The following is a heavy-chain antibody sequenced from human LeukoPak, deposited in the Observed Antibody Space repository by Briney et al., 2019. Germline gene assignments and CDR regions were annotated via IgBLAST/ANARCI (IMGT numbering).Heavy chain of an antibody. CDR2: IYYSGST. D-gene: IGHD3-10*01. J-gene: IGHJ4*02. V-gene: IGHV4-39*01. Sequence: SETLSLTCTVSGGSVSSSSYYWGWIRQPPGKGLEWIGSIYYSGSTYYNPSLKSRVTISVDTSKNQFSLKLSSVTAADTAVYYCARRGVRGVILDYWGQGTLVTVS. CDR1: GGSVSSSSYY. CDR3: ARRGVRGVILDY.